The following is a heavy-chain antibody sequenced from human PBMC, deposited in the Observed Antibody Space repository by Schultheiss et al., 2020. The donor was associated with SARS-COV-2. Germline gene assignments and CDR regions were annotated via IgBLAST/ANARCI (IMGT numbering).Heavy chain of an antibody. CDR1: GFTFSSYA. Sequence: GGSLRLSCAASGFTFSSYAMSWVRQAPGKGLEWVGFIRSKAYGGTTEYAASVKGRFTISRDDSKSIAYLQMNSLKTEDTAVYYCTRMVVATYAFDIWGQGTMVTVSS. V-gene: IGHV3-49*04. CDR3: TRMVVATYAFDI. D-gene: IGHD2-15*01. CDR2: IRSKAYGGTT. J-gene: IGHJ3*02.